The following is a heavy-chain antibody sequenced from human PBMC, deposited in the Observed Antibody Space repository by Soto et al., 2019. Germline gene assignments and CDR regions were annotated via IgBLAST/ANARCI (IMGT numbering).Heavy chain of an antibody. J-gene: IGHJ4*02. D-gene: IGHD6-19*01. CDR3: ARVKQWLEYDS. CDR1: GFTFSSYD. CDR2: IGTAGDT. V-gene: IGHV3-13*01. Sequence: EVQLVESGGGLVQPGGSLRLSCAASGFTFSSYDMHWVRQATGKGLEWVSAIGTAGDTYYPGSVKGRFTITTENAKNHLYLQMNGLRADDTAVYYCARVKQWLEYDSWGQGTLVTVSS.